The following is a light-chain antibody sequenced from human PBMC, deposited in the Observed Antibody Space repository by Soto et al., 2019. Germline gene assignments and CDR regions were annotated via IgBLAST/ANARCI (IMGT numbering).Light chain of an antibody. V-gene: IGKV1-5*01. J-gene: IGKJ1*01. CDR1: QSISSW. Sequence: DIQMTQSPSTLSASVGDRVTITCRASQSISSWLAWYQQKPGEAPKLLIYDASSLESGVPSRFSGSGSGTEFTLTISRLQPDDFATYYCQQYNSDRTFGQGTKVDIK. CDR3: QQYNSDRT. CDR2: DAS.